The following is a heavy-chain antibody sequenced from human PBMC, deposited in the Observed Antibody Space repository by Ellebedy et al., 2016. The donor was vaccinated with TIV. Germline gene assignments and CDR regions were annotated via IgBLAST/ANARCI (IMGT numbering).Heavy chain of an antibody. CDR2: IWYDGGDK. Sequence: GESLKISCTASGFTFSAFGIHWVRQAPGKGLEWVAHIWYDGGDKYYADSVKGRFTISRDNSKSTLYLQMSSLRGEDTAVYYCARAWIPYGLDVWGHGTTVTVSS. CDR3: ARAWIPYGLDV. CDR1: GFTFSAFG. V-gene: IGHV3-33*01. J-gene: IGHJ6*02. D-gene: IGHD5-12*01.